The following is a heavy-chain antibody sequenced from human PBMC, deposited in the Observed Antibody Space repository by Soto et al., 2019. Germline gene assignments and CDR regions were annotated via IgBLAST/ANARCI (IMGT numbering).Heavy chain of an antibody. J-gene: IGHJ4*01. V-gene: IGHV3-23*01. CDR2: LTGNGTKI. CDR3: ARHIGVPYNPGAYDY. CDR1: GFSFSTYV. Sequence: GGSLRLSCAASGFSFSTYVMSWVRQAPGKGLEWVSSLTGNGTKIFYADSVQGRFAISRDNSKNTLFLEMNSLRAEDTALYYCARHIGVPYNPGAYDYWGHGTLVTVSS. D-gene: IGHD3-10*01.